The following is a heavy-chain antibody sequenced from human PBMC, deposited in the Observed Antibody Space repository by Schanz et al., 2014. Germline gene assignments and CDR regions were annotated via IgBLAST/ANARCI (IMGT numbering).Heavy chain of an antibody. V-gene: IGHV1-2*06. Sequence: QVQLVQSGAEVKKPGASVKVSCKTSGYTFTGYYIHWVRQAPGQGLEWMRRISPKRGGRNYAQKVQGRVTMTRDTSISTAYMELSRLVYDDTAVYYCARDSGTMIVVVTSDAFDIWGQGTMVTVSS. D-gene: IGHD3-22*01. J-gene: IGHJ3*02. CDR1: GYTFTGYY. CDR3: ARDSGTMIVVVTSDAFDI. CDR2: ISPKRGGR.